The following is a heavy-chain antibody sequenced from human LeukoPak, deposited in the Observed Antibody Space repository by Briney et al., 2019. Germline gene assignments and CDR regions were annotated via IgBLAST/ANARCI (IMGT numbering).Heavy chain of an antibody. D-gene: IGHD2-15*01. J-gene: IGHJ6*02. CDR2: IYFSGSST. Sequence: PSETLSLTCTVSGGSMSGFFWTWIRQPPGKELEWIGSIYFSGSSTKYNPSLKSRLTISVDTSKSQFSLKLNSATAADTAVYYCATLGSCSSGSCYDYYGMGVWGQGTTVTVSS. CDR3: ATLGSCSSGSCYDYYGMGV. CDR1: GGSMSGFF. V-gene: IGHV4-59*01.